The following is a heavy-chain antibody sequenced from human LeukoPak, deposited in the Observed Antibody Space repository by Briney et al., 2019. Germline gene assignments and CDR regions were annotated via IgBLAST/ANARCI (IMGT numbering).Heavy chain of an antibody. CDR3: AKGGPNYGDYYMDV. CDR2: IYSGGST. Sequence: GGSLRLSCAASGFTVSSNYMTWVRQAPGKGLEWVSVIYSGGSTYYADSVKGRFTISRDNSKNTLYLQMNSLRAEDTAIYYCAKGGPNYGDYYMDVWGKGTTVTVSS. V-gene: IGHV3-66*01. J-gene: IGHJ6*03. D-gene: IGHD4-17*01. CDR1: GFTVSSNY.